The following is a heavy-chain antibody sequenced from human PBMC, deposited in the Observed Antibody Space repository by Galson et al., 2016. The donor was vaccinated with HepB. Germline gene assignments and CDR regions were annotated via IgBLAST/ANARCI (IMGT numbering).Heavy chain of an antibody. D-gene: IGHD3-3*01. Sequence: SLRLSCAASGFTFSSYAMSWVRQAPGKGLEWVSAISGTDGGTYYADSVKGRFTISRDNSKNTLYLQMNSLRAEGTAVYYCAKEGRGFFWSASDYWGQGTLVTVSS. V-gene: IGHV3-23*01. CDR1: GFTFSSYA. CDR3: AKEGRGFFWSASDY. CDR2: ISGTDGGT. J-gene: IGHJ4*02.